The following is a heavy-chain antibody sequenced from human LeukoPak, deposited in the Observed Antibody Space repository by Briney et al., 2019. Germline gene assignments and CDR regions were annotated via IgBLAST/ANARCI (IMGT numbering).Heavy chain of an antibody. Sequence: SETLSLTCTVSGDSISPYYWGWIRQPPGKGLEWIGSIYYSGSTYYNPSLKSRVTISVDTSKNQFSLKLSFVTAADTAVYYCVRQRAIAAGGDYWGQGTLVTVSS. V-gene: IGHV4-39*01. CDR2: IYYSGST. D-gene: IGHD6-6*01. J-gene: IGHJ4*02. CDR1: GDSISPYY. CDR3: VRQRAIAAGGDY.